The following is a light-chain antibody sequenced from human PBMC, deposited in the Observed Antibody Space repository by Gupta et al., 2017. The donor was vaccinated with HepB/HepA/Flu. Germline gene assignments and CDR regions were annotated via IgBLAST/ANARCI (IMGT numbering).Light chain of an antibody. CDR3: QQDNSQGT. J-gene: IGKJ1*01. CDR1: QSISNW. V-gene: IGKV1-5*03. CDR2: KAS. Sequence: DIQMTQSPSTLSASVGDRVPIPCRASQSISNWLAWYQQKAGEAPKRLIDKASRVERGDPSSFGGGGEGKEFTLTISSLQHDDCANYYCQQDNSQGTFGQGTKVEIK.